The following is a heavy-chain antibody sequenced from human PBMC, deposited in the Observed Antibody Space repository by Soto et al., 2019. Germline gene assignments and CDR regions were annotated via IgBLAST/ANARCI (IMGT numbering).Heavy chain of an antibody. J-gene: IGHJ6*03. Sequence: SETLSLTCAVYGGSFSVYYWSWIRQPPGKGLEWIGEINHSGSTNYNPSLKSRVTISVDTSKNQFSLKLSSVTAADTAVYYCAGQSDYYYYMDVWGKGTTVTVSS. CDR3: AGQSDYYYYMDV. V-gene: IGHV4-34*01. CDR2: INHSGST. CDR1: GGSFSVYY.